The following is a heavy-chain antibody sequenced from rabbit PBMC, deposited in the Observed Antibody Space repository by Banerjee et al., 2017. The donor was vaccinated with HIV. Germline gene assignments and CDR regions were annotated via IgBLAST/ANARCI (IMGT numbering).Heavy chain of an antibody. J-gene: IGHJ4*01. CDR1: GIDFSSYG. D-gene: IGHD4-2*01. Sequence: ELVESGGGLVQPGESLKLSCKASGIDFSSYGISWVRQAPGKGLEWLACIYAGGRGTTYYATWAKGRFTISRTSSTTVTLQMTSLTAADTATYFCARNGAGSNFAFNLWGPGTLVTVS. CDR3: ARNGAGSNFAFNL. V-gene: IGHV1S45*01. CDR2: IYAGGRGTT.